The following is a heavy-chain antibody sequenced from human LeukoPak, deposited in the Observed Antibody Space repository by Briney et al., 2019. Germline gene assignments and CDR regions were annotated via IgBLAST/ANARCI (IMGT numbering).Heavy chain of an antibody. V-gene: IGHV4-61*05. CDR1: GVFISSSSYY. CDR2: IYYSGST. Sequence: PSETLSLTCSVSGVFISSSSYYWGWIRQPPGKGLEWIGYIYYSGSTNYNPSLKSRVTISVDTSKNQFSLKLSSVTAADTAVYYCARATRLAYGGNSHYFDYWGQGTLVTVSS. D-gene: IGHD4-23*01. CDR3: ARATRLAYGGNSHYFDY. J-gene: IGHJ4*02.